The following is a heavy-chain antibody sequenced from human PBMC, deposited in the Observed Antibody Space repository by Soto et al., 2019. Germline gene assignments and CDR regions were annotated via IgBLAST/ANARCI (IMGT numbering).Heavy chain of an antibody. J-gene: IGHJ4*02. CDR3: ARQGEVLDF. V-gene: IGHV5-51*01. Sequence: PGESLKISCKGSGYSFTSYWIGWVRQMPGKGLEWMGIIYPGDSNTRCSPSFQGQVTFSAERSTSTAYLQWSSLKASDTAMYYCARQGEVLDFWGQGTLVTVSS. CDR1: GYSFTSYW. CDR2: IYPGDSNT.